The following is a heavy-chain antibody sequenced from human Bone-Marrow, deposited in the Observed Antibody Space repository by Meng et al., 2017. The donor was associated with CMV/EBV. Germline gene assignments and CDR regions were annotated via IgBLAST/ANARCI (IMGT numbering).Heavy chain of an antibody. Sequence: ASVKVSCKASGYTFTSYGISWVRQAPGQGLEWMGWISAYNGNTNYAQKLQGRVTMTTDTSTSTAYMELRSLRSDDTAVYYCAREGITMVRGVIITFDAPADYWGQGPLVTSSS. J-gene: IGHJ4*02. CDR3: AREGITMVRGVIITFDAPADY. V-gene: IGHV1-18*01. CDR2: ISAYNGNT. D-gene: IGHD3-10*01. CDR1: GYTFTSYG.